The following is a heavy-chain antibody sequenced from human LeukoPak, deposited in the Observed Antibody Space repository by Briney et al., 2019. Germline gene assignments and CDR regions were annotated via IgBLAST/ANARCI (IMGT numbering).Heavy chain of an antibody. Sequence: GGSLRLSCAASGFTFRSYSMNWVRQAPGKGLEWVSAIDPSSTYIYYADSVKGRFTISRDNSKNTLYLQMNGLRGDDTAVYYCVKDLPVLHSWGQGTLVTVSS. CDR3: VKDLPVLHS. J-gene: IGHJ4*02. CDR1: GFTFRSYS. CDR2: IDPSSTYI. D-gene: IGHD2-8*01. V-gene: IGHV3-21*01.